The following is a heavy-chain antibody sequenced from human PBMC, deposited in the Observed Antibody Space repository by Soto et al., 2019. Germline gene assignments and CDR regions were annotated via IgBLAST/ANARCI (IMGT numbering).Heavy chain of an antibody. CDR1: GFTLSSYS. CDR3: ARAYTGPGAFDI. J-gene: IGHJ3*02. Sequence: GGSLRLSCAASGFTLSSYSMNWVRQAPGKGLEWVSSISSSSSYIYYADSVKGRFTISRDNAKNSLYLQMNSLRAEDTAVYYCARAYTGPGAFDIWGQGTMVTVSS. D-gene: IGHD2-2*02. CDR2: ISSSSSYI. V-gene: IGHV3-21*01.